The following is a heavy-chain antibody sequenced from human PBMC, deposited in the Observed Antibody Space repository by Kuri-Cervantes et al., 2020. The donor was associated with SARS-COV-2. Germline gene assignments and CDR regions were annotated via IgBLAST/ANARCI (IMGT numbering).Heavy chain of an antibody. CDR1: GFTFSDYY. CDR2: ISSSGSTI. CDR3: ARDGYSYYYYYYMDV. Sequence: GESLKISCAASGFTFSDYYMSWIRQAPGKGLEWVSYISSSGSTIYYADSVKGRFTISRDNAKNSLYLQMNGLRAEDTAVYYCARDGYSYYYYYYMDVWGKGTTVTVSS. J-gene: IGHJ6*03. V-gene: IGHV3-11*04. D-gene: IGHD5-18*01.